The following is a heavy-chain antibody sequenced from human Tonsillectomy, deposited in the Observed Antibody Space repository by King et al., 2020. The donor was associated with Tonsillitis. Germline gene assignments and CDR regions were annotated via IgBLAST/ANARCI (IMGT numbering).Heavy chain of an antibody. D-gene: IGHD3-22*01. Sequence: QLQESGPGLVKPSETLSLTCTVSRGSISSYYWSWVRQPPGKGLDWIGYIYDTGSTNYNPSLKSRVTISVDTSKNQISLKLSSVTAADTAVYYCARLAGGDSSGYPHDAFDIWGQGTMVTVSS. CDR3: ARLAGGDSSGYPHDAFDI. CDR1: RGSISSYY. CDR2: IYDTGST. J-gene: IGHJ3*02. V-gene: IGHV4-59*08.